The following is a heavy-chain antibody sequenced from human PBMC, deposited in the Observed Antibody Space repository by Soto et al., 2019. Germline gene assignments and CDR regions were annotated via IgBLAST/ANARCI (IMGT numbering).Heavy chain of an antibody. V-gene: IGHV4-59*12. CDR1: GGSISSYY. CDR2: IYYSGST. J-gene: IGHJ5*02. Sequence: QVQLQESGPGLVKPSETLSLTCTVSGGSISSYYWSWIRQPPGKGLEWIGYIYYSGSTNYNPSLKSRVTITGAPSQNPFPLEASPGTAADPAGYYWAGGGGDSYGYDPPWFDPWGQGTLVTVSS. D-gene: IGHD5-18*01. CDR3: AGGGGDSYGYDPPWFDP.